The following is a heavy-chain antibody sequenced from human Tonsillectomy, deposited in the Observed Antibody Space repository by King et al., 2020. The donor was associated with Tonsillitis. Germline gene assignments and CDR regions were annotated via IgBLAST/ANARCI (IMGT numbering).Heavy chain of an antibody. CDR3: AGDFGDWYLYMDV. J-gene: IGHJ6*03. CDR2: IWYDGSNK. CDR1: GFTFSSYG. V-gene: IGHV3-33*08. Sequence: VQLVESGGGVVQPGRSLRLSCAASGFTFSSYGMHWVRQAPGKGLEWVAVIWYDGSNKYHADSVKGRFTISRDNSKNTLYLQMSSLRAEDTAVYYCAGDFGDWYLYMDVWGKGTTITVSS. D-gene: IGHD6-19*01.